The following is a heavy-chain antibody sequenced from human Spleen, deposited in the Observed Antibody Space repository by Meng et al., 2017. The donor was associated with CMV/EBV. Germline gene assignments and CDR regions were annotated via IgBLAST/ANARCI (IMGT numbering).Heavy chain of an antibody. V-gene: IGHV3-30*04. D-gene: IGHD2-2*01. CDR2: ISDDGSKK. CDR1: GFTFSNYD. J-gene: IGHJ4*02. Sequence: GSLKISCAVSGFTFSNYDIHWVRQAPGKGPEWVAIISDDGSKKSYADSVKGRFTISRDNAKNTLYLQMNSLRAEDTAVYYCARDTLLEPAAMDYWGQGTLVTVSS. CDR3: ARDTLLEPAAMDY.